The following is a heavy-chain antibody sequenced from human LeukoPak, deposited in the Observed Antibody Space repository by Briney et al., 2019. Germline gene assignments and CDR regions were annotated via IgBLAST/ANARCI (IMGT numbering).Heavy chain of an antibody. CDR2: IYYSGST. CDR3: ARTSLTAPDYYDSSGYCDY. J-gene: IGHJ4*02. CDR1: GVSVSSGSYY. V-gene: IGHV4-61*01. Sequence: PSETLSLTCTVSGVSVSSGSYYWSWIRQPPGKGLEWIGYIYYSGSTNYNPSLKSRVTISVDTSKNQFSLKLSSVTAADTAVYYCARTSLTAPDYYDSSGYCDYWGQGTLVTVSS. D-gene: IGHD3-22*01.